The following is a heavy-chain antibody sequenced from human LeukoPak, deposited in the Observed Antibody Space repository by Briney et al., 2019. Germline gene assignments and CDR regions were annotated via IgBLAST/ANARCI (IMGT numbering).Heavy chain of an antibody. CDR3: ARGGEFFRGASFDY. V-gene: IGHV3-30-3*01. D-gene: IGHD3-10*01. J-gene: IGHJ4*02. Sequence: GRSLRLSCAASGFTFSSYAMHWVRQAPGKGLEWVAVISYDGNDKHYADSVKGRFTISRDNSKNMVYLQMNSLRAEDTAVYYCARGGEFFRGASFDYWGQGSLVTVSS. CDR2: ISYDGNDK. CDR1: GFTFSSYA.